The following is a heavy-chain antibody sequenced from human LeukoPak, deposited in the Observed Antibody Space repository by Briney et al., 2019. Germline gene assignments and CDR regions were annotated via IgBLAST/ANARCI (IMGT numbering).Heavy chain of an antibody. CDR2: ISFDGSNQ. Sequence: GGSLRLSCAASGFTYNTYPMHWVRQAPGKGPEWVASISFDGSNQYDADSVKGRFTISRDNSKNTLYLQMNNLRAEDTAVYYCAKDSFLYCSGGSCYSNYYYGMDVWGQGTTVTVSS. CDR3: AKDSFLYCSGGSCYSNYYYGMDV. V-gene: IGHV3-30*04. J-gene: IGHJ6*02. CDR1: GFTYNTYP. D-gene: IGHD2-15*01.